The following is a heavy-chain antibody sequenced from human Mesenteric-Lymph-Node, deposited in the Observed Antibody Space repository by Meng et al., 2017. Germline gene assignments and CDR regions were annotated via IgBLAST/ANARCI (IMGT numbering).Heavy chain of an antibody. CDR2: INHSGST. CDR1: GGSFSGYY. Sequence: SQTLSLTCAVYGGSFSGYYWSWIRQPPGKGLEWIGEINHSGSTNYNPSLKSRVTISVDTSKNQFFLKLTSVTAADTAVYYCARGPPGDYWGPGTLVTVSS. J-gene: IGHJ4*02. V-gene: IGHV4-34*01. CDR3: ARGPPGDY.